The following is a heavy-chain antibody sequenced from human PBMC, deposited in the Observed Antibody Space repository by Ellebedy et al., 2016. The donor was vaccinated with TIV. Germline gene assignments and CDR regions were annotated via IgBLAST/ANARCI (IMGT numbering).Heavy chain of an antibody. V-gene: IGHV3-23*01. CDR2: ISGSGSST. CDR3: ANPRVAGTLGLFDY. D-gene: IGHD6-19*01. Sequence: PGGSLRLSCAASGFTINNYAMSWVRQAPGKGLEWVSTISGSGSSTYYTDSVKGRFTISRDNSKNTLYLQMNSLRAEDTAVYYCANPRVAGTLGLFDYWGQGTLVTVSS. J-gene: IGHJ4*02. CDR1: GFTINNYA.